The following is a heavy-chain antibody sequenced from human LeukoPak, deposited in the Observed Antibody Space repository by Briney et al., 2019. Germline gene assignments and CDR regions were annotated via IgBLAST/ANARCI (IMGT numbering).Heavy chain of an antibody. V-gene: IGHV3-11*06. Sequence: GGSLRLSCAASGFSFSDYYMSWIRQAPGKGLEWVSSISSGSSYIYYADSVKGRFTISRDNAKNSLYLQMNSLRAEDTAVYYCAREAGDIWSTHAFDIWGQGTMVTVSS. CDR3: AREAGDIWSTHAFDI. J-gene: IGHJ3*02. D-gene: IGHD7-27*01. CDR1: GFSFSDYY. CDR2: ISSGSSYI.